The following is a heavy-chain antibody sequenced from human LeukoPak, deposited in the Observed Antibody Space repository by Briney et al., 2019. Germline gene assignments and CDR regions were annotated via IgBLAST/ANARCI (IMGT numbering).Heavy chain of an antibody. D-gene: IGHD1-1*01. V-gene: IGHV4-59*01. CDR1: GGSISSYY. J-gene: IGHJ4*02. Sequence: SETLSPTCTVSGGSISSYYWSWIRQFPGKGLEWIGYIYYSGSTHYNPSLKSRVTISVDTSKNQFSLKLSSVTAADTAVYYCARKGVHKERGPLDYWGQEPLVTFSS. CDR2: IYYSGST. CDR3: ARKGVHKERGPLDY.